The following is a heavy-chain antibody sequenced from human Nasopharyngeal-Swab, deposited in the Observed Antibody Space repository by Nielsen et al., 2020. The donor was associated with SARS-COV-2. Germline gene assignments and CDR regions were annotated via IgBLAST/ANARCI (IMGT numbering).Heavy chain of an antibody. D-gene: IGHD3-16*01. V-gene: IGHV4-31*03. CDR2: IYYSGST. CDR3: ARAPLIGEGWFDP. Sequence: SETLSLTCTVSGGSISSGGYYWSWIRQHPGKGLEWIGYIYYSGSTYYNPPLKSRVTISVNTSKNQFSLKLTSVTAADTAVYYCARAPLIGEGWFDPWGQGTLVTVSS. CDR1: GGSISSGGYY. J-gene: IGHJ5*02.